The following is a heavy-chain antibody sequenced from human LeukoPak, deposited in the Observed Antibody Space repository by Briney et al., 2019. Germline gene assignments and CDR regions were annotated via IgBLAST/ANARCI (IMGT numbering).Heavy chain of an antibody. V-gene: IGHV3-7*01. D-gene: IGHD3-22*01. J-gene: IGHJ4*02. CDR3: ATSRDSSGVD. CDR2: INQDGSVK. CDR1: GFTFTSYW. Sequence: AGGSLRLSCAASGFTFTSYWMSWVRQAPGKGLEGVGNINQDGSVKFYVDSVKGRFTISRDNAKSSLYLQMNSLRAEDTAVYYCATSRDSSGVDWGQGNLVTVSS.